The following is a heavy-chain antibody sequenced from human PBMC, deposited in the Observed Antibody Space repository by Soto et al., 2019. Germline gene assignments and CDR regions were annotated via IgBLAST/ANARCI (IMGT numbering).Heavy chain of an antibody. CDR2: IIPIFGTA. CDR3: ARSGQLVRPEPYYYYGMDV. J-gene: IGHJ6*02. CDR1: GGTFSSYA. D-gene: IGHD6-13*01. Sequence: QVQLVQSGAEVKKPGSSVKVSCKASGGTFSSYAISWVRQAPGQGLEWMGGIIPIFGTANYAQKFQGRVTITADKSTSTAYMELSRLRSEDTAVYYCARSGQLVRPEPYYYYGMDVWGQGTTVTVSS. V-gene: IGHV1-69*06.